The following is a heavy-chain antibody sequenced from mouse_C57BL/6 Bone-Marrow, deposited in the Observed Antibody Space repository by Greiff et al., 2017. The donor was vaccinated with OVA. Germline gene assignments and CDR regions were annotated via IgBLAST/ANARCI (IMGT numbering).Heavy chain of an antibody. J-gene: IGHJ2*01. V-gene: IGHV5-9-1*02. D-gene: IGHD1-1*01. CDR1: GFTFSSYA. Sequence: EVQLQESGEGLVKPGGSLKLSCAASGFTFSSYAMSWVRQTPEKRLEWVAYISSGGDYIYYADTVKGRFTISRDNARNTLYLQMSSLKSEDTAMYYCTRDPYYYGSSFDYWGQGTTLTVSS. CDR3: TRDPYYYGSSFDY. CDR2: ISSGGDYI.